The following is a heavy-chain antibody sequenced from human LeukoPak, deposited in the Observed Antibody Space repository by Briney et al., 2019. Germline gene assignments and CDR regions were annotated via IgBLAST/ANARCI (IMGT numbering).Heavy chain of an antibody. V-gene: IGHV3-53*01. CDR3: AGRRSSGWYAY. D-gene: IGHD6-19*01. CDR2: IYDSGTT. Sequence: GGSLRLSCATSGFTVSSNYMSWVRQAPGKGLEWVSVIYDSGTTYYADSVKGRFLIFRDTSKNTVDLQMNSLRVEDTAVYYCAGRRSSGWYAYWGQGTLVTVSS. J-gene: IGHJ4*02. CDR1: GFTVSSNY.